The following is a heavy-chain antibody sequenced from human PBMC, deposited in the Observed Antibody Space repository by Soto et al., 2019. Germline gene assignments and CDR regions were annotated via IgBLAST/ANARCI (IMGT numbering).Heavy chain of an antibody. CDR3: ARGGVNNWFDP. V-gene: IGHV1-3*01. J-gene: IGHJ5*02. Sequence: ASVKVSCKASGYTFTRYGISWVRQAPGQGLEWMGWINACNGDTNYAQKFQGRVTITRDTSASTAYMELSSLRSEDTAVYYCARGGVNNWFDPWGQGTLVTVSS. CDR2: INACNGDT. D-gene: IGHD2-8*02. CDR1: GYTFTRYG.